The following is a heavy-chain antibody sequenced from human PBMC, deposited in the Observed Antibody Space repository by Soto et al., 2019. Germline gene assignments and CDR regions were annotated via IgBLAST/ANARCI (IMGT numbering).Heavy chain of an antibody. D-gene: IGHD2-15*01. CDR1: GFPFSGSS. V-gene: IGHV3-73*01. CDR2: IRSKANSYAT. CDR3: TRPARYCSGGSCPAPIYYYYGMDV. Sequence: GGSLRLSCAASGFPFSGSSMHWVRQASGKGLEWVGRIRSKANSYATAYAASVKGRFTISRDDSKNTAYLQMNSLKTEDTAVYYCTRPARYCSGGSCPAPIYYYYGMDVWGQGTTVTVS. J-gene: IGHJ6*02.